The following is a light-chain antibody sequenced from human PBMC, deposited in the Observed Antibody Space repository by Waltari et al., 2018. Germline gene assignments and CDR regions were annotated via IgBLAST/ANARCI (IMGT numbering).Light chain of an antibody. Sequence: DIVMTQSPASLAVSVGERATITCKSSESILYPSNNKNFLGWFQHKPGQPPKMLIYWASTRQSEVPARFSGSGSGTEFTLTISSVQAEDVAIYYCQQYYSNPRTFGQGTRLEIK. J-gene: IGKJ2*01. CDR3: QQYYSNPRT. CDR2: WAS. V-gene: IGKV4-1*01. CDR1: ESILYPSNNKNF.